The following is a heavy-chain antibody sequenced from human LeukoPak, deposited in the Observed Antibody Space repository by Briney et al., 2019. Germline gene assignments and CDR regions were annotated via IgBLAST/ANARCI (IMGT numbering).Heavy chain of an antibody. CDR2: IWYDGSNK. CDR3: ARGGGIVVVPAAIVY. CDR1: GFTFSSYG. Sequence: PGGSLRLSCAASGFTFSSYGMHWVRQAPGKGLEWVAVIWYDGSNKYYADSVKGRFTIPRDNSKNTLYLQMNSLRAEDTAVYYCARGGGIVVVPAAIVYWGQGTLVTVSS. D-gene: IGHD2-2*01. V-gene: IGHV3-33*01. J-gene: IGHJ4*02.